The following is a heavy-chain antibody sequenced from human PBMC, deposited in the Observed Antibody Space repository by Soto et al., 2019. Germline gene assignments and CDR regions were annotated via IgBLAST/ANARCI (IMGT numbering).Heavy chain of an antibody. J-gene: IGHJ6*03. CDR1: GGSITNYY. CDR3: ARYTNSLTKNYMDV. V-gene: IGHV4-59*01. D-gene: IGHD2-2*02. Sequence: SETLSLTCTVSGGSITNYYWTWLRQPPGKELEWFGHISYSGAATYNPSLKSRVTISVDTSKNQFSLQLSSVTTADTAVYYCARYTNSLTKNYMDVWGKGTTVTVSS. CDR2: ISYSGAA.